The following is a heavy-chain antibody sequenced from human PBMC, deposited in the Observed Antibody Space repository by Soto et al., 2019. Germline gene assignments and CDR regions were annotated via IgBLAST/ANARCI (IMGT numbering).Heavy chain of an antibody. CDR3: ATDLLIAVAGEEGY. D-gene: IGHD6-19*01. V-gene: IGHV1-24*01. J-gene: IGHJ4*02. CDR1: GHTLSDFS. Sequence: QVQLVQSGAEVKKPGASVKVSCKVSGHTLSDFSMHWVRQAPGRGLEWMGGFDPEDGDPIYAQNFQGRVTMTEDSSTHTAYMELCSLGSEDTAMYYCATDLLIAVAGEEGYWGQGTLVTVSS. CDR2: FDPEDGDP.